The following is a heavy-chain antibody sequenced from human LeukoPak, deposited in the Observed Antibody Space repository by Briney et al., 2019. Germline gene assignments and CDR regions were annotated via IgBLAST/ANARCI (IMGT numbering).Heavy chain of an antibody. J-gene: IGHJ6*03. Sequence: SVKVSCKASGYTFTTYAMNWVRQAPGQGLEWMGGIIPIFGTANYAQKFQGRVTITADKSTSTAYMELSSLRSEDTAVYYCARGADNYYYYYMDVWGKGTTVTVSS. CDR3: ARGADNYYYYYMDV. CDR2: IIPIFGTA. CDR1: GYTFTTYA. D-gene: IGHD2-15*01. V-gene: IGHV1-69*06.